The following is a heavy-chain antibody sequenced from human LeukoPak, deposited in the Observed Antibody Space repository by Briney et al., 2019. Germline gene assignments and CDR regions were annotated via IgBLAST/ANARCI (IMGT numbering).Heavy chain of an antibody. CDR3: ARWIQLWSYFDY. V-gene: IGHV4-30-2*01. Sequence: SETLSLTCTVSGGSVSSGSYYWSWIRQPPGKGLEWIGYIYHSGSTYYNPSLKSRVTISVDRSKNQFSLKLSSVTAADTAVYYCARWIQLWSYFDYWGQGTLVTVSS. D-gene: IGHD5-18*01. CDR2: IYHSGST. CDR1: GGSVSSGSYY. J-gene: IGHJ4*02.